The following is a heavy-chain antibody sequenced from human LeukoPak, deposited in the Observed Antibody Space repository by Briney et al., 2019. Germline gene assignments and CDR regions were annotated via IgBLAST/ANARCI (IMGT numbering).Heavy chain of an antibody. CDR1: GFTFSKNG. CDR2: IRFDGRNK. J-gene: IGHJ6*03. V-gene: IGHV3-30*02. CDR3: ARDVGTNDYGSGTYYREYFYYYMDV. Sequence: GGSLRLSCVASGFTFSKNGMHWVRQAPGKGLEWVAFIRFDGRNKFYAHSVRGRFAISRDDSRNTLYLQMDNLTTDDSALYYCARDVGTNDYGSGTYYREYFYYYMDVWGKGTTVTVSS. D-gene: IGHD3-10*01.